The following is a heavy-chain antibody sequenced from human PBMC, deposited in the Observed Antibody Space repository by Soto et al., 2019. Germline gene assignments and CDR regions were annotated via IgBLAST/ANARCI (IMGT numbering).Heavy chain of an antibody. J-gene: IGHJ4*02. V-gene: IGHV3-11*01. D-gene: IGHD6-19*01. CDR2: ISSSGTTE. CDR1: GFTFSGYY. CDR3: ARDRGAVVGQYFDY. Sequence: QVQLVESGGGLVKPGGSLRLSCAASGFTFSGYYMSWIRQAPGKGLEWISYISSSGTTENYADSVKGRFTVSRDNAKNSLYLQVNILRAEDTAVYYCARDRGAVVGQYFDYWGQGTLVTVSS.